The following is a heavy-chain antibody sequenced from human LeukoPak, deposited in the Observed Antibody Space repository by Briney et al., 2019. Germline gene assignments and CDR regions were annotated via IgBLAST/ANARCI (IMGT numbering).Heavy chain of an antibody. V-gene: IGHV4-4*07. CDR1: GGSISSYY. J-gene: IGHJ4*02. D-gene: IGHD6-25*01. CDR3: ARDGRSSAPGGLSYFDY. CDR2: IYTSGST. Sequence: SETLSLTCTVSGGSISSYYWSWIRQPAGKGLEWIGRIYTSGSTNYNPSLKSRVTISVDTSKNQFSLKLSSVTAADTAVYYCARDGRSSAPGGLSYFDYWGQGTLVTVSS.